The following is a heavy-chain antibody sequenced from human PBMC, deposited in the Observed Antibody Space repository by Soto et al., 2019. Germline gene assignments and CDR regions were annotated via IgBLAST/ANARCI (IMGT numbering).Heavy chain of an antibody. CDR3: ARQGVTAMAPSANGMDV. Sequence: SLKIYCKGSGYSFTSYGIGWVRQMPGTGLEWMGIIYPGDSDSTYSPSFQGQVTMSVDKSSNTAYLQWSSLKASDTAMYYCARQGVTAMAPSANGMDVWGQGTTVTVS. CDR1: GYSFTSYG. CDR2: IYPGDSDS. V-gene: IGHV5-51*01. D-gene: IGHD5-18*01. J-gene: IGHJ6*02.